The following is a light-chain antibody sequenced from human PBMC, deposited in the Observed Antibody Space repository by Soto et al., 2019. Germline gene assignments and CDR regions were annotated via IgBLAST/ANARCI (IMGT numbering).Light chain of an antibody. CDR1: GSDIGAYNY. Sequence: QSVLTQPASVSGSPGQSITISCTGSGSDIGAYNYVSWYQQHPGKAPKLVIHGVTRRPSGVSSRFSASKSAYTASLTISGLQAEDEATYFFSSFTTSYFYVFGPGTKVTVL. V-gene: IGLV2-14*01. J-gene: IGLJ1*01. CDR3: SSFTTSYFYV. CDR2: GVT.